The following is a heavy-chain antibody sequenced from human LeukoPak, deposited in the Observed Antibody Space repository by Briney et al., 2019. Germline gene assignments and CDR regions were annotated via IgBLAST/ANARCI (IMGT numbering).Heavy chain of an antibody. CDR3: ARDGRAGSLFAY. D-gene: IGHD6-19*01. Sequence: SSETLSLTCTVSGGSISGYYWSWIRQPPGKGLEWVGYISYSGSTNYNPSLKSRVTISVDTSKNQFSLKLSSVTAADTAIYYCARDGRAGSLFAYWGQGTLVTVSS. CDR2: ISYSGST. CDR1: GGSISGYY. J-gene: IGHJ4*02. V-gene: IGHV4-59*01.